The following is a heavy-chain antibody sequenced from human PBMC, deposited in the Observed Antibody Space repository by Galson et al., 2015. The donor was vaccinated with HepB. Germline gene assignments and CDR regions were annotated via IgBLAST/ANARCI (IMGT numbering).Heavy chain of an antibody. Sequence: SVKVSCKASGYSFTAYYMHWVRQAPGQGLEWMGRINPNSGGTNYSPKFQGRVTMTTQTSTGTAYLEMRSLRSDDTAVYYCARDSRLELQLNNYYSYGIDVWGQGTAVIVS. CDR2: INPNSGGT. V-gene: IGHV1-2*06. D-gene: IGHD1-7*01. J-gene: IGHJ6*02. CDR3: ARDSRLELQLNNYYSYGIDV. CDR1: GYSFTAYY.